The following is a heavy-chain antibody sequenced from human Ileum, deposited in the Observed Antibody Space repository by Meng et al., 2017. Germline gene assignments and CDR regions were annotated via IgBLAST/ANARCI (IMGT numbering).Heavy chain of an antibody. CDR2: IYESGST. CDR1: GGSIGSSNL. CDR3: ANIVFNWFDS. Sequence: QVKLPESGPGMVKTAGNLSLTCAVSGGSIGSSNLWSWVRQPPGKGLEWIGEIYESGSTNYNPSLKSRVTISLDRSKNHFSLKLNSVTAADTAVYYCANIVFNWFDSWGQGTLVTVSS. V-gene: IGHV4-4*02. J-gene: IGHJ5*01. D-gene: IGHD2-15*01.